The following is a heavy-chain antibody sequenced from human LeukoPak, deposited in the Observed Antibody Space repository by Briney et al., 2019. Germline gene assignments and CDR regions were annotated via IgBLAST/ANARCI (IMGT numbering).Heavy chain of an antibody. V-gene: IGHV4-34*01. CDR2: INHVEIT. Sequence: SETLSLTCAVYGESFDGYYWTWIRQPPGKGLEWIGEINHVEITHYNPALKSRVTMSVDTSKNQFSLRLTSVTAADTAVYYCARVPLNRDSWLRFYHFDSWGQGILVTVSS. D-gene: IGHD5-12*01. J-gene: IGHJ4*02. CDR3: ARVPLNRDSWLRFYHFDS. CDR1: GESFDGYY.